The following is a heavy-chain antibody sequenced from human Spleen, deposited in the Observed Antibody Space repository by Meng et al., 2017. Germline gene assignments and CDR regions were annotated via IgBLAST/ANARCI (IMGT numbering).Heavy chain of an antibody. Sequence: AVISYDGSNNYYADSVRGGFTISRDNAQHTLYLQMNSLTAEDTAVYYCTTAVAGDAFDIWGQGTMVTVSS. V-gene: IGHV3-33*03. J-gene: IGHJ3*02. CDR2: ISYDGSNN. CDR3: TTAVAGDAFDI. D-gene: IGHD6-19*01.